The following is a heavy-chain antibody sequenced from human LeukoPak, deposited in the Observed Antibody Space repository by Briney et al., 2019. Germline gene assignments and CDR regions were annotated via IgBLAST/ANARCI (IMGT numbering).Heavy chain of an antibody. Sequence: GGSLRLSCAASGFTFSSYSMNWVRQAPGKGLEWVSYISSSSSSIYCADSVKGRFTISRDNAKNSLYLQMNSLRAEDTAVYYCARERWELRRPFFDYWGQGTLVTVSS. CDR2: ISSSSSSI. V-gene: IGHV3-48*04. CDR3: ARERWELRRPFFDY. D-gene: IGHD1-26*01. CDR1: GFTFSSYS. J-gene: IGHJ4*02.